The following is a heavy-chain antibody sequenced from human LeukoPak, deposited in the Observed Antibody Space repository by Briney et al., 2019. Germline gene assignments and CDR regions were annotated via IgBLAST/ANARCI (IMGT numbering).Heavy chain of an antibody. CDR2: IRYDGSNK. V-gene: IGHV3-30*02. CDR3: VGGGLRFFDY. J-gene: IGHJ4*02. D-gene: IGHD4-17*01. CDR1: GFTFSSYA. Sequence: TGGSLRLSCAASGFTFSSYAMHWVRQAPGKGLEWVASIRYDGSNKHYADSVKGRFTISRDNAKNSLYLQMNSLRAEDTAVYYCVGGGLRFFDYWGQGTLVTVSS.